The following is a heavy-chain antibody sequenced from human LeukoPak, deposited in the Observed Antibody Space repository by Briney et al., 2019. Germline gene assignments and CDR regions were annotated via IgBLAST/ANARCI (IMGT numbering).Heavy chain of an antibody. J-gene: IGHJ6*02. CDR3: AKTLRYCSSTSCHYYYYYYCMDG. Sequence: GGSLRLSCAASGFTFSSYGMHWVGQAPGKGLEWVAVISYDGSNKYYADSVKGGLTISRDNSKNTLYLHMNSLRAEDTAVYYCAKTLRYCSSTSCHYYYYYYCMDGWAKGPRSPSP. CDR1: GFTFSSYG. D-gene: IGHD2-2*01. CDR2: ISYDGSNK. V-gene: IGHV3-30*18.